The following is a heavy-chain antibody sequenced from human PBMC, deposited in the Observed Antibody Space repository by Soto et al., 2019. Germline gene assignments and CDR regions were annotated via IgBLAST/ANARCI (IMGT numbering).Heavy chain of an antibody. CDR2: ISSSSSYI. CDR3: ASLIVVVTADWFDP. V-gene: IGHV3-21*01. Sequence: GGSLRLSCAASGFTFSSYSMNWVRQAPGKGLEWVSSISSSSSYIYYADSVKGRFTISRDNAKNSLYLQMNSLRAEDTAVYYCASLIVVVTADWFDPWGQGTLVTV. D-gene: IGHD2-21*02. CDR1: GFTFSSYS. J-gene: IGHJ5*02.